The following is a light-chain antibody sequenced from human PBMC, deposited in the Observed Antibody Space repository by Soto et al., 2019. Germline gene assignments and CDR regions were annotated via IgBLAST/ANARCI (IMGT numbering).Light chain of an antibody. CDR3: QSYGSSLSGYV. CDR2: GNN. Sequence: QSVLTQPPSVSGAPGQRVTISCTGSSSNFGAGYDVHWYQQLPGTAPTLLISGNNNRPSGVPDRLSGSKSGTSASLAITGLRAEDEADYFCQSYGSSLSGYVFGTGTKVTVL. J-gene: IGLJ1*01. V-gene: IGLV1-40*01. CDR1: SSNFGAGYD.